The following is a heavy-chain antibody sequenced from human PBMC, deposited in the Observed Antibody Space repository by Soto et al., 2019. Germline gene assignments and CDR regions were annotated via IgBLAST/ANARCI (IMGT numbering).Heavy chain of an antibody. V-gene: IGHV2-70*01. Sequence: SGPTLVNPTQTLTLTCTFSGFSLSTSGMCVSWIRQPPGKALEWLALIDWDDDKYYSTSLKTRLTISKDTSKNQVVLTMTNMDPVDTATYYCARTTRIVVVTAMGAYYYYGMDVWGQGTTVTVSS. D-gene: IGHD2-21*02. CDR3: ARTTRIVVVTAMGAYYYYGMDV. CDR2: IDWDDDK. CDR1: GFSLSTSGMC. J-gene: IGHJ6*02.